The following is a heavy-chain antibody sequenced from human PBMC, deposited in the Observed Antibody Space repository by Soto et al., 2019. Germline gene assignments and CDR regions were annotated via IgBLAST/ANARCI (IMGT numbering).Heavy chain of an antibody. CDR1: GGSVSSGSYY. CDR3: ARGRLFFDY. J-gene: IGHJ4*02. CDR2: IYYSGST. D-gene: IGHD3-22*01. Sequence: QVQLQESGPGLVKPSETLSLTCTVSGGSVSSGSYYWSWIRQPPGKGLEWIGYIYYSGSTNYTPSLKSRVTISVDTSKNQFSLKLSSVTAADTAVYYCARGRLFFDYWGQGTLVTVSS. V-gene: IGHV4-61*01.